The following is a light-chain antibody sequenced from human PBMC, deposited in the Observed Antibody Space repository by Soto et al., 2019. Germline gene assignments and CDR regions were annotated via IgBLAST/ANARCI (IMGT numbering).Light chain of an antibody. J-gene: IGLJ2*01. CDR1: SSDVGGYNY. Sequence: QSVLTQPPPASGSPGQSVTISCTGTSSDVGGYNYVSWYQQHPGKAPKLIIYEVNKRPSGVPARFSGSKSGNTASLTVSGLQAEDEADYYCSSHAGSNHVVFGGGTKLTVL. CDR2: EVN. V-gene: IGLV2-8*01. CDR3: SSHAGSNHVV.